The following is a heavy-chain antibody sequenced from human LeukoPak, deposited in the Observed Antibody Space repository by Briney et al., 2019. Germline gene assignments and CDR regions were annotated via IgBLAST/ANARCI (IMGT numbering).Heavy chain of an antibody. CDR1: GLTFSSYS. D-gene: IGHD4-17*01. V-gene: IGHV3-21*04. CDR2: ISSSSSYI. Sequence: PGGSLRLSCAACGLTFSSYSMKWVRQAPGKGLEGGSSISSSSSYISYADSVKGRFTISRDNSKNTLYLQMTSLRAEDTAVYYCARESAGDFDYWGQGTLVTVSS. CDR3: ARESAGDFDY. J-gene: IGHJ4*02.